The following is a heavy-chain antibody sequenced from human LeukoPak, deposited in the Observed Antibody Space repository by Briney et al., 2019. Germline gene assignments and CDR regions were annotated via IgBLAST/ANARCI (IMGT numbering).Heavy chain of an antibody. CDR2: INPNSGFT. J-gene: IGHJ4*02. CDR3: ARLADCSSSSCRSFDY. V-gene: IGHV1-2*02. CDR1: GYTFTGYY. Sequence: ASVKVSCKASGYTFTGYYLHWVRQAPGQGLEWMGWINPNSGFTNYAQKFQGRVTMTRDTSISTAYMELSRLRTDDTAVYYCARLADCSSSSCRSFDYWGQGTLVTVSS. D-gene: IGHD2-2*01.